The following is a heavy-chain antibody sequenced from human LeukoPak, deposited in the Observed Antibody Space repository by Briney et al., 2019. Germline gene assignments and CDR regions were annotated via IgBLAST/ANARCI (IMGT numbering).Heavy chain of an antibody. Sequence: GGSLRLSCAASGFAFSNYAMSWVRQAPGKGLEWVSSLSGGGDSRYYADSVMGRFTISRDNSKNALYLQMNSLRAEDTAVYYCAKAVRSMVTGGGYFDSWGQGTLVTVSS. CDR1: GFAFSNYA. CDR2: LSGGGDSR. V-gene: IGHV3-23*01. J-gene: IGHJ4*02. D-gene: IGHD3-10*01. CDR3: AKAVRSMVTGGGYFDS.